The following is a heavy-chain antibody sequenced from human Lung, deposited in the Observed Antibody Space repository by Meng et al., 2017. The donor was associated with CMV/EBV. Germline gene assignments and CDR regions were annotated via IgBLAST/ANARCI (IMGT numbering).Heavy chain of an antibody. Sequence: ASXXVSXKASGYTFTNYFMHWVRQGPGQGLEWMGVINTGSGSTNYAQKFQGRVSITRDTSTSTVYMEVSSLRSEDTAVYFCARDSSGSYYGAFDIWARGTXVTVSS. CDR2: INTGSGST. J-gene: IGHJ3*02. CDR3: ARDSSGSYYGAFDI. V-gene: IGHV1-46*01. D-gene: IGHD1-26*01. CDR1: GYTFTNYF.